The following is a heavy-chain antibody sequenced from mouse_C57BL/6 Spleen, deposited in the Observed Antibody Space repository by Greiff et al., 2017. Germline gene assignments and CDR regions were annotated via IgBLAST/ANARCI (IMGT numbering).Heavy chain of an antibody. CDR2: IYPGSGNT. CDR3: ARSGYDYDWFAY. D-gene: IGHD2-4*01. V-gene: IGHV1-76*01. Sequence: QVQLQQSGAELVRPGASVKLSCKASGYTFTDYYINWVKQRPGQGLEWIARIYPGSGNTYYNEKFKGKATLTAEKSSSTAYMQLSSLTSEDSAVYFCARSGYDYDWFAYWGQGTLVTVSA. J-gene: IGHJ3*01. CDR1: GYTFTDYY.